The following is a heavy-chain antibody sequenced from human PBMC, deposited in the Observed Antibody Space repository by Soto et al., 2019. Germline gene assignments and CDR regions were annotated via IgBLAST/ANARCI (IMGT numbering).Heavy chain of an antibody. D-gene: IGHD1-26*01. CDR1: GFTFSDHY. J-gene: IGHJ6*01. V-gene: IGHV3-72*01. Sequence: EVQLVESGGGLVQPGGSLRLSCAASGFTFSDHYMDWVLQAPGKGLEWVARSRNRVNSHTTEYAASVKGRFTISRDESKSSLYLQMNSRKIEDTAVYYCTRGLLGGAPSYTFHGMDVWGQGTTVTVSS. CDR3: TRGLLGGAPSYTFHGMDV. CDR2: SRNRVNSHTT.